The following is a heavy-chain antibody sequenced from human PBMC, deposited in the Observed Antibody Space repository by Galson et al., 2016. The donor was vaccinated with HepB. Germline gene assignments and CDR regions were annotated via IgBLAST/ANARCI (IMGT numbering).Heavy chain of an antibody. CDR3: AKTEYFDNSYFDS. J-gene: IGHJ4*02. V-gene: IGHV3-9*01. D-gene: IGHD3-22*01. CDR2: INWNSGTE. CDR1: GFKFHDYA. Sequence: SLRLSCAASGFKFHDYAMRWVRQAPGKGLEWVSGINWNSGTEAYAKSVKGRFTISRDNAEKSLYLQMNSLRLEDTALYYCAKTEYFDNSYFDSWGQGTLVTVSS.